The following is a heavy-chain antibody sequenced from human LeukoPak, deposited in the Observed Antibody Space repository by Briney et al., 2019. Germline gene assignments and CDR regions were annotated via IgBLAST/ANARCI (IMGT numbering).Heavy chain of an antibody. J-gene: IGHJ4*02. CDR1: GYTFTSYG. CDR2: ISAYNGNT. Sequence: ASVKVSCKASGYTFTSYGISWVRQAPGQGLEWMGWISAYNGNTNYAQKLQGRVTMTTDTSTSTAYMELRSLRSDDTAVYYCARNLSGNSYGLDFDYWGQGTLVTVPS. V-gene: IGHV1-18*01. CDR3: ARNLSGNSYGLDFDY. D-gene: IGHD5-18*01.